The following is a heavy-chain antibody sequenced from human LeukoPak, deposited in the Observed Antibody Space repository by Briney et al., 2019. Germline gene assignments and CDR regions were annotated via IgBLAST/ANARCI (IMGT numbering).Heavy chain of an antibody. J-gene: IGHJ4*02. CDR1: GFTFRDYR. CDR3: ARDRSNSRDLDN. V-gene: IGHV3-21*01. D-gene: IGHD4-11*01. CDR2: IGSSTTSHI. Sequence: GGPLRLSCTASGFTFRDYRMIWLRQATGKGLEGLSCIGSSTTSHIYYADSVKGRFTISRDNAKNSLYLQMNGLRPEDTAVYYCARDRSNSRDLDNWGQGTLVTVSS.